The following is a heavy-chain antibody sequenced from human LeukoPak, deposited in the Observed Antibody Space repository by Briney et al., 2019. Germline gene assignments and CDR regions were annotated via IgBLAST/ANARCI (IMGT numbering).Heavy chain of an antibody. Sequence: ATVKVSCKASGYKFNTYDITWVRQAPGQGLEWMGWVSGNNGNRKYAQKFQGRVTMTTETSTSTANMELRSLRSDDTAVYYCARVTTVTRSPWSWGPKKIGQEVNWFDPWGQGTLVIVSS. CDR1: GYKFNTYD. J-gene: IGHJ5*02. CDR2: VSGNNGNR. V-gene: IGHV1-18*01. D-gene: IGHD4-17*01. CDR3: ARVTTVTRSPWSWGPKKIGQEVNWFDP.